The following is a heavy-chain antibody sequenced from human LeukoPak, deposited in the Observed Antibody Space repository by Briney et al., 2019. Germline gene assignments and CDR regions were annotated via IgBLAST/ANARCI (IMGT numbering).Heavy chain of an antibody. V-gene: IGHV4-30-4*08. CDR1: GGSISSGDYY. CDR2: IYYSGST. Sequence: SETLSLTCTVSGGSISSGDYYWSWIRQPPGKGLEWIGYIYYSGSTYYNPSLKSRVTISVDTSKNQFSLKLSSVTAADTAVYYCARGPGKLSGYSYGYSRYGMDVWGQGTTVTVSS. CDR3: ARGPGKLSGYSYGYSRYGMDV. D-gene: IGHD5-18*01. J-gene: IGHJ6*02.